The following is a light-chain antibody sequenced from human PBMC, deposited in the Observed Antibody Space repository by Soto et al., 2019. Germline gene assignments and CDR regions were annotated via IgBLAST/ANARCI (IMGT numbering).Light chain of an antibody. CDR1: QSISSY. Sequence: DIQMTQFPSSLSASVGDRVNITSRASQSISSYLNWYQQKPGKAPKLLIYAASSLQSGVPSRFSGSGSGTDFTLTISTLQPEDFATYYCQQSHVIPFTFGPGTKVDIK. V-gene: IGKV1-39*01. CDR3: QQSHVIPFT. CDR2: AAS. J-gene: IGKJ3*01.